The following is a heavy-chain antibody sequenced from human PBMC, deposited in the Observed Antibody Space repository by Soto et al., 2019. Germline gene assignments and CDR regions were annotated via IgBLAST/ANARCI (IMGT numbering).Heavy chain of an antibody. V-gene: IGHV1-69*02. CDR3: ARGVGCSSTSCPTGNAY. Sequence: SVKVSCKASGGTFSSYTISWVRQAPGQGLEWMGMIIPILGIANYAQKFQGRVTITADKSTSTAYMELSSLRSEDTAVYYCARGVGCSSTSCPTGNAYWGQGTLVTVSS. CDR1: GGTFSSYT. D-gene: IGHD2-2*01. J-gene: IGHJ4*02. CDR2: IIPILGIA.